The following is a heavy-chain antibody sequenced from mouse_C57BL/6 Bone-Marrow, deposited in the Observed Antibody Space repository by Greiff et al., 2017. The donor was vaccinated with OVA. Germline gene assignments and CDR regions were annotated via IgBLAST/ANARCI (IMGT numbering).Heavy chain of an antibody. CDR1: GYPFTDYN. CDR3: ASPYYSNYVGFAY. Sequence: VQLQQSGPELVKPGASVKISCKASGYPFTDYNMNWVKQSNGKSLEWIGVINPNYGTTSYNQKFKGKATLTVDQSSSTAYMQLNSLTSEDSAVYYCASPYYSNYVGFAYWGQGTLVTVSA. V-gene: IGHV1-39*01. J-gene: IGHJ3*01. CDR2: INPNYGTT. D-gene: IGHD2-5*01.